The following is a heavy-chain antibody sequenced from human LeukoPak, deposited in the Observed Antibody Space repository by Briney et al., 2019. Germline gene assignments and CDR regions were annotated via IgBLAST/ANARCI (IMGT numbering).Heavy chain of an antibody. V-gene: IGHV4-34*01. CDR3: ARGSRGYSYGYAPTFDY. D-gene: IGHD5-18*01. CDR1: GGSFSGYY. J-gene: IGHJ4*02. Sequence: PSETLSLTCAVYGGSFSGYYWSWIRQPPGKGLEWIGEINHSGSTNYNPSLKSRVTISVDTSKNQFSLKLSSVTAADTAVYYCARGSRGYSYGYAPTFDYWGQGTLVTVS. CDR2: INHSGST.